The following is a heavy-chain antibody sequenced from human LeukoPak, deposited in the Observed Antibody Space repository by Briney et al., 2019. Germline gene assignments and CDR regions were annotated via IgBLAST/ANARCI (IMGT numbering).Heavy chain of an antibody. CDR2: INPNSGGT. CDR3: ARADYDFWSGPKYNWSRVWGVQDY. V-gene: IGHV1-2*02. J-gene: IGHJ4*02. CDR1: GYTFTGYY. Sequence: ASVKVSCKASGYTFTGYYMHWVRQAPGQGLEWMGWINPNSGGTNYAQKFQGRVTMTRDTFISTAYMELSRLRSDDTAVYYCARADYDFWSGPKYNWSRVWGVQDYWGQGTLVTVSS. D-gene: IGHD3-3*01.